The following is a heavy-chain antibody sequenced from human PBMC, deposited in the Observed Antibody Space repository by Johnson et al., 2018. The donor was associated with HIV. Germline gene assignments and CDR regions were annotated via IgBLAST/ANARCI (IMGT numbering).Heavy chain of an antibody. Sequence: EQLVESGGGVVQPGRSLRLSCAASGFNSSEYYMSWIRQAPGKGLEWVSAIYSGGTTYYADSVKGRFTISRDNSKSTLYLQMNSLRAEDTAVYYCARWVMVRGREGFDVWGQGTMVIVSS. V-gene: IGHV3-66*01. CDR3: ARWVMVRGREGFDV. CDR1: GFNSSEYY. J-gene: IGHJ3*01. CDR2: IYSGGTT. D-gene: IGHD3-10*01.